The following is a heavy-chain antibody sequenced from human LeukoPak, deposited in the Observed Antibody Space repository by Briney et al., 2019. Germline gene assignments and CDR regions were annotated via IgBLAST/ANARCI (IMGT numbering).Heavy chain of an antibody. V-gene: IGHV1-69*05. CDR2: IIPIFGTA. CDR3: AREEGDYWHY. Sequence: EASVKVSCKASGGTFSSYAISWVRQAPGQGLEWMGGIIPIFGTANYAQKFQGRVTITTDESTSTAYMELSSLRSEDTAVCYCAREEGDYWHYWGQGTLVTVSS. J-gene: IGHJ4*02. D-gene: IGHD4-17*01. CDR1: GGTFSSYA.